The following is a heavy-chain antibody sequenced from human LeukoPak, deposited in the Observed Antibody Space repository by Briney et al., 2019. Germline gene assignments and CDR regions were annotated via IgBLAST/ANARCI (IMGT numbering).Heavy chain of an antibody. CDR2: ISSGTSYI. Sequence: SGGSLRLSCAASGFTFNTYTMNWVRQAPGKGLEWVSSISSGTSYIYYADSVKGRFTISRDNAKNSLYLQMNSLRAEDTAVYYCARDPTSSWETAFDIWGQGTMVTVSS. CDR1: GFTFNTYT. V-gene: IGHV3-21*01. CDR3: ARDPTSSWETAFDI. D-gene: IGHD1-26*01. J-gene: IGHJ3*02.